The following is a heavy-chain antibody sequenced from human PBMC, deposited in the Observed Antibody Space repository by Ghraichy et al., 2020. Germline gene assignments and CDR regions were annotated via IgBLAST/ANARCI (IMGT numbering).Heavy chain of an antibody. Sequence: GSLSLTCTVSGGSISSYYWSWIRQPAGKGLEWIGRIYTSGSTNYNPSLKSRVTMSVDTSKNQFSLKLSSLRSEDTAVYYCARATTIFGVVIMFDYWGQGTLVTVSA. V-gene: IGHV4-4*07. J-gene: IGHJ4*02. CDR3: ARATTIFGVVIMFDY. CDR1: GGSISSYY. CDR2: IYTSGST. D-gene: IGHD3-3*01.